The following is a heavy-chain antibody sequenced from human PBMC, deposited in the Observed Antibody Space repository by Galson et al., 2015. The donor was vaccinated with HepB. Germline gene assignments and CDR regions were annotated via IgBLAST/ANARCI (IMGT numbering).Heavy chain of an antibody. J-gene: IGHJ6*02. CDR3: ARSYGDYAFYYYGMDV. D-gene: IGHD4-17*01. V-gene: IGHV3-30*03. CDR1: GFTFRTYG. Sequence: SLRLSCAASGFTFRTYGMHWVRQAPGKGLEWVAVISYDGSNKYYADSVKGRFTISRDNSKNTLYLQMNSLRAEDTAVYYCARSYGDYAFYYYGMDVWGQGTTATVSS. CDR2: ISYDGSNK.